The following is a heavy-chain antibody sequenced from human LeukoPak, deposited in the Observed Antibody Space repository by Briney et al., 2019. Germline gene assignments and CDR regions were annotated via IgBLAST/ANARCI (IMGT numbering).Heavy chain of an antibody. J-gene: IGHJ6*02. D-gene: IGHD3-10*01. CDR3: AKDLLESDGSGSYYTPNYYGMDV. CDR1: GFTVSSNY. Sequence: GGSLGLSCAASGFTVSSNYMSWVRQAPGKGLEWVSVIYSGGSTYYADSVKGRFTISRDNSKNTLYLQMNSLRAEDTAVYYCAKDLLESDGSGSYYTPNYYGMDVWGQGTTVTVSS. CDR2: IYSGGST. V-gene: IGHV3-53*01.